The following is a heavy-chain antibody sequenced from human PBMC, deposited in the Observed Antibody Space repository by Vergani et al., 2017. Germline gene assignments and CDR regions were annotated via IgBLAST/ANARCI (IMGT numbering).Heavy chain of an antibody. Sequence: QVQLVESGGGLVKPEGSLRLSCVASEFNFRDFYMNWFRQSPGRGLEWVSYISGDGTTTHYADSVKGRFTISRDNAKKTLFLEMKSLRAEDTAVYYCVRDVRVSRTWGQGTLVAVSS. V-gene: IGHV3-11*04. CDR2: ISGDGTTT. J-gene: IGHJ3*01. CDR3: VRDVRVSRT. CDR1: EFNFRDFY.